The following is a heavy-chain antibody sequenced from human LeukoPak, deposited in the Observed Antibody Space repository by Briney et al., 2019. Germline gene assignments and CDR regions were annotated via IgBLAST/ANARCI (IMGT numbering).Heavy chain of an antibody. CDR3: ARLYRAWLLRTFGRSTTGYFDY. D-gene: IGHD3-22*01. J-gene: IGHJ4*02. CDR1: GCTFSGSA. Sequence: PGGSLRVSCAASGCTFSGSAMHWVRQASGKGLEWVGRIRSKAISYATAYAASVKGRFTISRDDSKNTAYLLMNSLKTEDTAVYYCARLYRAWLLRTFGRSTTGYFDYWGQGTLVTVSS. V-gene: IGHV3-73*01. CDR2: IRSKAISYAT.